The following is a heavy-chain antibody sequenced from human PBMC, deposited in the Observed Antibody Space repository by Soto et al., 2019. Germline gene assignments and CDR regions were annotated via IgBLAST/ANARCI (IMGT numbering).Heavy chain of an antibody. D-gene: IGHD2-15*01. CDR2: ISYDGSNK. J-gene: IGHJ6*02. CDR3: AKGDIEGRGLYYYYYGMDV. V-gene: IGHV3-30*18. Sequence: GGSLRLSCAASGFTFSSYGMHWVRQAPGKGLEWVAVISYDGSNKYYADSVKGRFTISRDNSKNTLYLQMNSLRAEDTAVYYCAKGDIEGRGLYYYYYGMDVWGQGTTVTVSS. CDR1: GFTFSSYG.